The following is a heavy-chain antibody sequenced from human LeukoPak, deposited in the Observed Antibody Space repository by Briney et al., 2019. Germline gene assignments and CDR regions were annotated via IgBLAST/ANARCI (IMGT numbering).Heavy chain of an antibody. CDR2: ISVYNGNT. J-gene: IGHJ5*02. D-gene: IGHD3-10*01. V-gene: IGHV1-18*01. Sequence: ASVKVSCKASGYTFTTYGINWVRQAPGQGLEWMGWISVYNGNTNYAQKFQGRVTMTTDTSTSTAYMELRSLRSDDTAVYYCARDFSMVRGVMKFDPWGQGTLVTVSS. CDR1: GYTFTTYG. CDR3: ARDFSMVRGVMKFDP.